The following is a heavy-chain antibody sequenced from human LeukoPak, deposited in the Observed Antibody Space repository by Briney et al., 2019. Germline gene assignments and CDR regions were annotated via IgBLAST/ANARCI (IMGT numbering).Heavy chain of an antibody. CDR2: ISSGGST. V-gene: IGHV3-53*01. D-gene: IGHD5-12*01. CDR3: AKTPGGNAYDYIRY. Sequence: GGSLRLSCAASGFTVHRSHKRWDRQAPGKGLEWVSVISSGGSTYYPDSVEGRFTISRDNSKNRLYLQMTSLRAEDTALYDCAKTPGGNAYDYIRYWGQGTLVTVSS. CDR1: GFTVHRSH. J-gene: IGHJ4*02.